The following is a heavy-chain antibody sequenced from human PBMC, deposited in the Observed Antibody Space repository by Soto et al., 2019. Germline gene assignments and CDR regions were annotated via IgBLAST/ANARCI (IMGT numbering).Heavy chain of an antibody. CDR2: ISDSGST. CDR1: GGSISNYY. J-gene: IGHJ4*02. CDR3: ARARLVGLTAWDYFDY. V-gene: IGHV4-59*01. Sequence: PSETLSLTCNVSGGSISNYYWNLIRQPPGKRLECIWYISDSGSTKYNPSLMSRVTISADMSKNQVSLKVKSVAAPDTAIYYCARARLVGLTAWDYFDYWGQGTLVTVSS. D-gene: IGHD3-16*01.